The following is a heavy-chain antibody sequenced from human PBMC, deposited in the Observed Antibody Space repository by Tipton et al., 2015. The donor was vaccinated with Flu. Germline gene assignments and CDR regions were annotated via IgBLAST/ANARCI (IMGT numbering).Heavy chain of an antibody. D-gene: IGHD5-12*01. CDR3: TRDDSGYAQLDY. CDR2: VNSDRSIT. V-gene: IGHV3-74*01. J-gene: IGHJ4*02. CDR1: GFTFRSYG. Sequence: SLRLSCEASGFTFRSYGMHWVRQGPGKGLVWVSHVNSDRSITTYADSVKGRFTVSRDNAKNTLYLQMNSLRAEDTAVYYCTRDDSGYAQLDYWGQGTLVTASS.